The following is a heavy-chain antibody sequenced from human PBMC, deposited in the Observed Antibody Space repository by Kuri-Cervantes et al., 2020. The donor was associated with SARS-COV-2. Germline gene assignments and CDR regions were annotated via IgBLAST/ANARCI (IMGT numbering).Heavy chain of an antibody. CDR2: IYYSGST. Sequence: SETLSLTCTVSGGSISSSSYYWGWIRQSPGKGLEWIGSIYYSGSTYYNPSLKSRVTISVDTSKNQFSLKLSSVTAAGTAVYYCARLPYSSGWYRGYYFDYWGQGTLVTVSS. CDR3: ARLPYSSGWYRGYYFDY. D-gene: IGHD6-19*01. CDR1: GGSISSSSYY. J-gene: IGHJ4*02. V-gene: IGHV4-39*01.